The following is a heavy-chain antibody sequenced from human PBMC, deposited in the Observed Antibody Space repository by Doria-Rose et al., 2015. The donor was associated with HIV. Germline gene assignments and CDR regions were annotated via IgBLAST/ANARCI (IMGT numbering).Heavy chain of an antibody. CDR3: ARARNYGFPHFFDF. CDR2: ISSSGTT. V-gene: IGHV4-30-4*01. CDR1: GDSISSGDSF. J-gene: IGHJ4*02. Sequence: GPGLVRPSQTLSLTCTVSGDSISSGDSFWSWIRQPPGKGPEWIGYISSSGTTYYYPSLRGRLTISMDASKNQFSLYLNSVTADDTAVYYCARARNYGFPHFFDFWGQGTLVTVSS. D-gene: IGHD3-10*01.